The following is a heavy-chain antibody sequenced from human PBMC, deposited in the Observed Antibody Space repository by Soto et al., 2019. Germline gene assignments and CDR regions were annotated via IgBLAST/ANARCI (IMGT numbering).Heavy chain of an antibody. CDR2: INHSGST. J-gene: IGHJ4*02. D-gene: IGHD1-7*01. CDR3: ATFNWDYRYFDY. CDR1: GGSFSGYY. V-gene: IGHV4-34*01. Sequence: NPSETLSLTCAVYGGSFSGYYWSWIRQPPGKGLEWIGEINHSGSTNYNPSLKSRVTISVDTSKNQFSLKLSSVTAADTAVYYCATFNWDYRYFDYWGQGTLVTVSS.